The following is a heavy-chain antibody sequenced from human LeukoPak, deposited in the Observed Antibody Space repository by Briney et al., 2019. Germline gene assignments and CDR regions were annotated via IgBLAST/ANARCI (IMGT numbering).Heavy chain of an antibody. D-gene: IGHD3-10*01. V-gene: IGHV4-59*12. CDR2: IHYSGST. J-gene: IGHJ4*02. CDR1: GGSISSYY. Sequence: SETLSLTCTVSGGSISSYYWNWIRQAPGKGLEWIGYIHYSGSTNYNPSLKSRVTLSVDTSKNQFSLNLSSVTAADTAVYYCARGREDYYGPGSYGYWGQGTLVTVSS. CDR3: ARGREDYYGPGSYGY.